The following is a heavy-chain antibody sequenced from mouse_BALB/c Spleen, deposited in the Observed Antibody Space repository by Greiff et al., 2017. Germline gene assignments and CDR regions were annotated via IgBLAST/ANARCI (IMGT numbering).Heavy chain of an antibody. Sequence: EVHLVESGGGLVKPGGSLNLSCAASGFTFSSYAMSWVRQTPEKRLEWVASISSGGSTYYPDSVKGRFTISRDNARNILYLQMSSLRSEDTAMYYCARGGDVKSSYGYWGQGTTLTVSS. CDR2: ISSGGST. CDR1: GFTFSSYA. V-gene: IGHV5-6-5*01. D-gene: IGHD1-1*01. J-gene: IGHJ2*01. CDR3: ARGGDVKSSYGY.